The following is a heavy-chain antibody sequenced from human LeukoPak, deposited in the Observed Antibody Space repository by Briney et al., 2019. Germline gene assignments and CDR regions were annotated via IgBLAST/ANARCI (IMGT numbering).Heavy chain of an antibody. CDR3: ASTGVGDPYSGYDSGWFDP. V-gene: IGHV1-69*04. CDR1: GGTFSSYA. J-gene: IGHJ5*02. Sequence: SVKVSCKASGGTFSSYAISWVRQAPGQGLEWMGRIIPIFGIANYAQKFQGRVTITGDKSTSTAYMELSSLRSEDTAVYYCASTGVGDPYSGYDSGWFDPWGQGTLVTVSS. CDR2: IIPIFGIA. D-gene: IGHD5-12*01.